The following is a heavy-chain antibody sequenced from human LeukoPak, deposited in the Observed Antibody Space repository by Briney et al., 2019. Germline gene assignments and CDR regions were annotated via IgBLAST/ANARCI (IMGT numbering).Heavy chain of an antibody. D-gene: IGHD1-26*01. Sequence: KPGESLKISCKGSGYSFTSYWIGWVRQMPGKGLEWMGIIYPGDSDTRYSPYFQGQVTISAYKSISTAYLQWSSLKASDTAMYYCARHLAATAASYYMDVWGKGTTVTVSS. CDR3: ARHLAATAASYYMDV. CDR1: GYSFTSYW. V-gene: IGHV5-51*01. CDR2: IYPGDSDT. J-gene: IGHJ6*03.